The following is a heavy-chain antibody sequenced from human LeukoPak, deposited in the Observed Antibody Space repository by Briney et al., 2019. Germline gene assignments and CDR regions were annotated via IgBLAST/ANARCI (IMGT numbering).Heavy chain of an antibody. CDR3: ARSGKWPYNWFDP. J-gene: IGHJ5*02. V-gene: IGHV1-69*05. Sequence: SVKVSCKASGGTFSSYAISWVRQAPGQGLEWMGGIIPIFGTANYAQKLQGRVTMTTDTSTSTAYMELRSLRSDDTAVYYCARSGKWPYNWFDPWGQGTLVTVSS. D-gene: IGHD1-26*01. CDR1: GGTFSSYA. CDR2: IIPIFGTA.